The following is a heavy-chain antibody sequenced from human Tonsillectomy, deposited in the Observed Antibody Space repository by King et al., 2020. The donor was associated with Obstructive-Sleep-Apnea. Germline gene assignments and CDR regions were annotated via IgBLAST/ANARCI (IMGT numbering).Heavy chain of an antibody. V-gene: IGHV4-39*07. J-gene: IGHJ4*02. CDR2: IYYSGST. D-gene: IGHD3-9*01. Sequence: QLQESGPGLVKPSETLSLTCTVSGGSISSSSYYWGWIRQPPGKGLEWIGSIYYSGSTYYNPSLKSRVTISVDTSKNQFSLKLSSVTAADTAVYYCATTPQYYDILTGYYLFDYWGQGTLVTVSS. CDR3: ATTPQYYDILTGYYLFDY. CDR1: GGSISSSSYY.